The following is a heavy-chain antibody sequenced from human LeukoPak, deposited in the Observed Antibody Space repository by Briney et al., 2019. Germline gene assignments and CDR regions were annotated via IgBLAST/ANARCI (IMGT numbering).Heavy chain of an antibody. J-gene: IGHJ4*02. CDR2: IYPGDSDT. CDR1: GYSFTSYW. Sequence: GEPLKISCKGSGYSFTSYWIGWVRQMPGKGLEWMGIIYPGDSDTRYSPSFQGQVTISADKSISTAYLQWSSLKASDTAMYYCARHVRRDGYLIDYWGQGTLVTVSS. CDR3: ARHVRRDGYLIDY. D-gene: IGHD5-24*01. V-gene: IGHV5-51*01.